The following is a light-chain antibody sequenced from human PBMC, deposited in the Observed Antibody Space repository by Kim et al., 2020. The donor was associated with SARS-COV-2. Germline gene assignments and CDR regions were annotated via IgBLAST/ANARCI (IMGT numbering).Light chain of an antibody. V-gene: IGKV1-5*03. J-gene: IGKJ5*01. CDR3: QQYNSYSIT. CDR1: QSISNW. CDR2: LAS. Sequence: DIQMTQSPSTLSASVGDSVTITCRSSQSISNWLAWFQQKPGKAPQLLIYLASTLDTGVPSRFSGSGSGTEFTLTISSLQPHDFATYYCQQYNSYSITFGQGTRLEIK.